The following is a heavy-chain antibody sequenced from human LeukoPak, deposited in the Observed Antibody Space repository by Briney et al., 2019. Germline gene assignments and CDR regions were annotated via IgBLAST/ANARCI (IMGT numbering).Heavy chain of an antibody. CDR1: GYTFTDSY. D-gene: IGHD3-10*01. CDR3: ARGCFGEPLFDY. J-gene: IGHJ4*02. Sequence: GASVKVSCKASGYTFTDSYMDWVRQAPGQGLEWMGCIYTSNGNTNYAQNLQARVTITTDTSTSTAYMELRSLISDDTAVYYCARGCFGEPLFDYWGQGTLVTVSS. CDR2: IYTSNGNT. V-gene: IGHV1-18*04.